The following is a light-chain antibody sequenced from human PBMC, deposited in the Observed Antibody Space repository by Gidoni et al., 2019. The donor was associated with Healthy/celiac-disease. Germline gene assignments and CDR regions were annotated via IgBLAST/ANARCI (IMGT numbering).Light chain of an antibody. Sequence: EIVMTQSPATLSVSPGERATLSCRASQSVNSNLAWYQQKPGQAPRLLIYGSSSRATGIPAWCSSGGSGADFPLTISSLQSDDFAVYYCQHYNNWPPWTFGQGTKVEIK. CDR3: QHYNNWPPWT. V-gene: IGKV3-15*01. J-gene: IGKJ1*01. CDR1: QSVNSN. CDR2: GSS.